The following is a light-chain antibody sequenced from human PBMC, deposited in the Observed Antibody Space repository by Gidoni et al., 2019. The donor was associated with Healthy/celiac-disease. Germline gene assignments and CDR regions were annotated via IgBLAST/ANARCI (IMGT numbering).Light chain of an antibody. J-gene: IGLJ1*01. CDR1: SSNIGTGYD. CDR3: QSYDSSLSQGV. CDR2: GNT. V-gene: IGLV1-40*01. Sequence: QSVLTQPPSVSGAPGPRVTISCTGSSSNIGTGYDVHWYQQLPGKAPKLLIYGNTNRPSGVPDRFSGSKSGTSASLAITGLQAEDEADYYCQSYDSSLSQGVFGSGTKVTVL.